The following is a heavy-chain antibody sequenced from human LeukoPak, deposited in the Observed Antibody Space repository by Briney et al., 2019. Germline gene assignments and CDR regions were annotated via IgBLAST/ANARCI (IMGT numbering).Heavy chain of an antibody. J-gene: IGHJ4*02. Sequence: SETLSLTSTVSGGSISTDYWSWIRQPPGKGLEWIGYIYYNGDTNYNPSLKSRVTISVDTSKNQFSLKLSSVTAADTAVYYCARSGYSYGLVDYWGQGTLVTVSS. V-gene: IGHV4-59*01. D-gene: IGHD5-18*01. CDR1: GGSISTDY. CDR2: IYYNGDT. CDR3: ARSGYSYGLVDY.